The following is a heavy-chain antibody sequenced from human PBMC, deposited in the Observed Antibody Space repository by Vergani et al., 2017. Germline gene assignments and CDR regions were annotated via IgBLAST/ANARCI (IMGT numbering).Heavy chain of an antibody. J-gene: IGHJ3*02. V-gene: IGHV4-30-4*01. CDR2: SYYSGST. D-gene: IGHD2-2*01. Sequence: QVQLQESGPGLVKPSQTLSLTCTVSGGSISSGDYYWSWIRQPPGKGLEWIGYSYYSGSTYYNPSLKSRVTRSVDTSKNQFSLKLSSVTAADTAVYYCASPNPVPADRSKNYDAFDIWGQGTMVTVSS. CDR1: GGSISSGDYY. CDR3: ASPNPVPADRSKNYDAFDI.